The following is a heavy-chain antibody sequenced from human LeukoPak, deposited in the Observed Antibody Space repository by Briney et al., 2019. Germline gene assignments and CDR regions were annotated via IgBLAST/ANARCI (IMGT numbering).Heavy chain of an antibody. CDR3: ARKDSYYDSSGYDY. D-gene: IGHD3-22*01. Sequence: ASVKVSCKASGYTFTGYCMHWVRQAPGQGLEWMGWINPNSGGTNYAQKFQGRVTMTRDTSISTAYMELSRLRSDDTAVYYCARKDSYYDSSGYDYWGQGTLVTVSS. CDR2: INPNSGGT. J-gene: IGHJ4*02. V-gene: IGHV1-2*02. CDR1: GYTFTGYC.